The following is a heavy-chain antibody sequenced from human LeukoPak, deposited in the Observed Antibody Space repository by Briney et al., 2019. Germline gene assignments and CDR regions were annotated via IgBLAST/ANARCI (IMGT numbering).Heavy chain of an antibody. J-gene: IGHJ3*01. Sequence: GGSLRLSCEASRSSLRNHIMTWVRQAPGKRLEWVSRLSFIDDSRYYADSVKDRFTISRDMSRDTLFLQMNSLRGDDTAVYYCAREGYTSGYAGAFVDWGQGTMVT. V-gene: IGHV3-23*01. D-gene: IGHD2-2*01. CDR1: RSSLRNHI. CDR2: LSFIDDSR. CDR3: AREGYTSGYAGAFVD.